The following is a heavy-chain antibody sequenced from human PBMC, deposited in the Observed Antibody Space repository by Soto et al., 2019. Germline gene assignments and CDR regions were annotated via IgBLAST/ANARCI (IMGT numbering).Heavy chain of an antibody. D-gene: IGHD1-26*01. CDR1: GYSFTSYW. J-gene: IGHJ6*02. CDR2: IYPGDSDT. Sequence: GESLKISCKGSGYSFTSYWIGWVRQMPGKGLEWMGIIYPGDSDTRYSPSFQGQVTISADKSISTAYLQWSSLKASDTAMYYCARREVGATGDYYYGMDVWGQGTTVTVSS. V-gene: IGHV5-51*01. CDR3: ARREVGATGDYYYGMDV.